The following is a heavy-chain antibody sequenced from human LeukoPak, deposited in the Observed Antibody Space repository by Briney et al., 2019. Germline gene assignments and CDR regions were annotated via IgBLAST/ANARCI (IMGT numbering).Heavy chain of an antibody. J-gene: IGHJ4*02. Sequence: PGGPLRLSWAASGFIFGNAGMGGVRQAQGKGRKWVGLIKSKTDGGTTDYAAPVKGRLTISRDDSKNTLYLQMNSLKTEDTAVYYCRGYYGSGSYYPFDYWGQGTLVTVSS. CDR1: GFIFGNAG. CDR2: IKSKTDGGTT. D-gene: IGHD3-10*01. CDR3: RGYYGSGSYYPFDY. V-gene: IGHV3-15*01.